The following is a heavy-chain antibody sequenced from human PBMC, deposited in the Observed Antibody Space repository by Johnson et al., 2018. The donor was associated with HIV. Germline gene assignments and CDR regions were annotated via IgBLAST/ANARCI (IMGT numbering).Heavy chain of an antibody. CDR2: IYIGGST. J-gene: IGHJ3*02. CDR1: GFTVSSNY. Sequence: VQLVESGGGLIQPGGSLRLSCAASGFTVSSNYMSWVRQAPGKGLEWVSVIYIGGSTYYSDSVKGRFTISRDNSKNTLYLQMNSLRVDDTAVYYCARASGFDMWGQGTMVTASS. D-gene: IGHD1-26*01. CDR3: ARASGFDM. V-gene: IGHV3-53*01.